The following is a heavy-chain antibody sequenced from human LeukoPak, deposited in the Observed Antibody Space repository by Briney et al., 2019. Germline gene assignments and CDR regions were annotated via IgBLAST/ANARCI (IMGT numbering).Heavy chain of an antibody. V-gene: IGHV1-2*02. Sequence: ASVKASCKASGYTFTGYYMHWVRQAPGQGLEWMGWINPNSGGTNYAQKFQGRVTMTRDTSISTAYMELSRLRSDDTAVYYCARDEGHSSSWKSMDVWGKGTTVTVSS. D-gene: IGHD6-13*01. CDR1: GYTFTGYY. CDR2: INPNSGGT. CDR3: ARDEGHSSSWKSMDV. J-gene: IGHJ6*04.